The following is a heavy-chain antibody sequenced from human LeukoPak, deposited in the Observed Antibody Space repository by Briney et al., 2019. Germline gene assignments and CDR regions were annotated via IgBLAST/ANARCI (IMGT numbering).Heavy chain of an antibody. CDR2: TYYSGST. J-gene: IGHJ4*02. Sequence: PSETLSLTCSVSGGSISSSSYLWGCIRQPPGRGLEWIGSTYYSGSTYYNPSLKSRVTISVDTSKNQFSLKLRSVTAADTAVYYCARGYLLGSFDHWGQGTLVTVSS. V-gene: IGHV4-39*01. D-gene: IGHD5-18*01. CDR3: ARGYLLGSFDH. CDR1: GGSISSSSYL.